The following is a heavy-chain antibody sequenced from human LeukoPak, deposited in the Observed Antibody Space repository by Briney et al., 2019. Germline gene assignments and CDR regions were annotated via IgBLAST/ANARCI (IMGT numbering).Heavy chain of an antibody. J-gene: IGHJ3*02. CDR1: GYSISSGYY. D-gene: IGHD3-10*01. Sequence: SETLSLTCAVSGYSISSGYYWGWIRQPPGEGLEWIGSIYHSGSTYYNPSLKSRVTISVDTSKNQFSLKLSSVTAADTAVYYCARDGKKFGADAFDIWGQGTMVTVSS. CDR3: ARDGKKFGADAFDI. CDR2: IYHSGST. V-gene: IGHV4-38-2*02.